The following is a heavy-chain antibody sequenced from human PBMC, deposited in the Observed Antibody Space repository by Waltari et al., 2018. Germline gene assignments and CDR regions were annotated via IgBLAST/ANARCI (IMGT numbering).Heavy chain of an antibody. CDR2: IYYSGTT. CDR3: ARVVRCGYYTGWFDT. CDR1: GGSISSTSHY. Sequence: QLQLQESGPGLVKPSETLSLTCSVSGGSISSTSHYWGWIRQPTGKGLEWIGSIYYSGTTYYDLSLKSRVTLSVDTSKIQFSLKLSSVTAADTAMYFCARVVRCGYYTGWFDTWGQGALVTVSS. V-gene: IGHV4-39*07. D-gene: IGHD3-22*01. J-gene: IGHJ5*02.